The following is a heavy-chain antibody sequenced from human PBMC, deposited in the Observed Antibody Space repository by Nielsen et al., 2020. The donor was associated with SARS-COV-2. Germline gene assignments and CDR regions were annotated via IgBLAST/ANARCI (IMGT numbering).Heavy chain of an antibody. CDR2: INAGNGNT. CDR3: ARHLRGYIDY. J-gene: IGHJ4*02. CDR1: RYSFASYS. V-gene: IGHV1-3*01. Sequence: ASVKVSCKPSRYSFASYSMHWVRQAPGQRLEWTGWINAGNGNTRYSQKFQGRVTITRDTSASTAYMELSSLRSEDTAVYYCARHLRGYIDYWGQGTLVTVSS.